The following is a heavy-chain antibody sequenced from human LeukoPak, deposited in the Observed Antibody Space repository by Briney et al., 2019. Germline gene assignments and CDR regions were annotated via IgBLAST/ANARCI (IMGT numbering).Heavy chain of an antibody. J-gene: IGHJ6*03. CDR2: IRYDGSSK. CDR3: AKDPGLTTSYYYMDV. D-gene: IGHD4-17*01. Sequence: GGSLRLSCAASGFTFSSYGMHWVRQAPGKGLEWVAFIRYDGSSKYYADSVKGRFTISRDNSKNTLYLQMNSLRAEDTAVYYCAKDPGLTTSYYYMDVWGKGTTVTISS. V-gene: IGHV3-30*02. CDR1: GFTFSSYG.